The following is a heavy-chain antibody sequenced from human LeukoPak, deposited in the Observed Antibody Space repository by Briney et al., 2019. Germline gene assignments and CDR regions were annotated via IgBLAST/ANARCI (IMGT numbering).Heavy chain of an antibody. CDR3: AIPPLSGSGSSRPLAGMDV. V-gene: IGHV3-11*04. J-gene: IGHJ6*02. CDR2: ISSSGSTI. Sequence: GGSLRLSCAASGFTFSDYYMSWIRQAPGKGLEWVSYISSSGSTIYYADSVKGRFTISRDNARNSLYLQMNSLRAEDTAVYYCAIPPLSGSGSSRPLAGMDVWGQGTTVTVSS. CDR1: GFTFSDYY. D-gene: IGHD3-10*01.